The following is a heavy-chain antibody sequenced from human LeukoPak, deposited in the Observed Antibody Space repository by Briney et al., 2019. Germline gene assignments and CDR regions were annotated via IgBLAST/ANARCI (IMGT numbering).Heavy chain of an antibody. CDR1: GFTFTNAW. Sequence: GGSLRLSCAASGFTFTNAWMNWVRQAPGKGLEWIGRIKSKADGETIDYAAPVKGRFTFSRDDSKNMLYLQMNSLKSEDTAVYYCSTLTSRGLSDSWGQGTPVTVSS. V-gene: IGHV3-15*07. D-gene: IGHD1-20*01. CDR3: STLTSRGLSDS. CDR2: IKSKADGETI. J-gene: IGHJ4*02.